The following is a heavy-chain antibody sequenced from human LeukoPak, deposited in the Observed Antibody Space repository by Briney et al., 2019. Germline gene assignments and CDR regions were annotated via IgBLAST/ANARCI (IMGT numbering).Heavy chain of an antibody. CDR2: IIPILGIA. J-gene: IGHJ4*02. CDR1: GGTFSSYA. D-gene: IGHD6-13*01. CDR3: ASRSEYSSSWSPTFDY. Sequence: ASVKVSCKASGGTFSSYAISWVRQAPGQGLEWMGRIIPILGIANYAQKFQGRVTITADKSTSTAYMELSSLRSEDTAVYYCASRSEYSSSWSPTFDYWGQGTLVTVSS. V-gene: IGHV1-69*04.